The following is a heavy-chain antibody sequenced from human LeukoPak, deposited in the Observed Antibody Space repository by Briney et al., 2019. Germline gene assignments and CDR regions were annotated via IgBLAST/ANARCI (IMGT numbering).Heavy chain of an antibody. V-gene: IGHV1-18*04. CDR2: ISAYNGNT. D-gene: IGHD5-12*01. J-gene: IGHJ6*04. CDR1: GYTFTGYY. CDR3: ARAYLSGYGPLDV. Sequence: ASVKVSCKASGYTFTGYYMHWVRQAPGQGLEWMGWISAYNGNTNYAQKLQGRVTMTTDTSTSTAYMELRSLRSDDTAVYYCARAYLSGYGPLDVWGKGTTVTISS.